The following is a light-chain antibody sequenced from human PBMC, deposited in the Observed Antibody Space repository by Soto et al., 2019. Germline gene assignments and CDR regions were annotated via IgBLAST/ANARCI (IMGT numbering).Light chain of an antibody. CDR2: DVS. CDR1: SSDVGGYNY. Sequence: QSALTQPASVSGSPGQSITISCTGTSSDVGGYNYVSWYQQHPGKAPKLMIYDVSNRPSGVSNRFSGSKSGNTASLTISVLQAEDEADYYCSSYTSSSSDVFGTGTKLTVL. CDR3: SSYTSSSSDV. V-gene: IGLV2-14*01. J-gene: IGLJ1*01.